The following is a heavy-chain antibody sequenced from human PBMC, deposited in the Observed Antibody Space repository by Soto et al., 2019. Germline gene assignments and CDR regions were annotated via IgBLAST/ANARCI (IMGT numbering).Heavy chain of an antibody. CDR3: AKERSIAAAGLPGY. J-gene: IGHJ4*02. CDR2: ISYDGSNK. CDR1: GFTFSSYG. V-gene: IGHV3-30*18. D-gene: IGHD6-13*01. Sequence: QVQLVESGGGVVQPGRSLRLSCAASGFTFSSYGMHWVRQAPGKGLEWVAVISYDGSNKYYADSVKGRFTISRDNSKNTLYLQMNSLRAEDTAVYYCAKERSIAAAGLPGYWGQGTLVTVSS.